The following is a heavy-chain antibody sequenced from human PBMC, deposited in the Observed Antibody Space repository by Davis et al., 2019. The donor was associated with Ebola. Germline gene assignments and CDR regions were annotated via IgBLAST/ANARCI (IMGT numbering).Heavy chain of an antibody. Sequence: SGPTLVKPPQTLTLTCTFSGFSLSTSGMRVNWIRQPPGKALEWLARIDWDDKKFYSTSLKTRLTISKDTSKNQVVLTMTNVDPGDTATYYCARISWWDFDCWGQGTLVTVSS. CDR2: IDWDDKK. J-gene: IGHJ4*02. CDR3: ARISWWDFDC. V-gene: IGHV2-70*04. D-gene: IGHD2-15*01. CDR1: GFSLSTSGMR.